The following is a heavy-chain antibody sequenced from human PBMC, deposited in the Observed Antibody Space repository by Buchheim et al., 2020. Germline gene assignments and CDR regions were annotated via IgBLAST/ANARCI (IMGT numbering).Heavy chain of an antibody. Sequence: QVQLQLWGAGLLKPSETLSLTCAVYGGSFSGYYWSWIRQPPGKGLEWIGEINHSGSTNYNPSLKSRATISVDTSKNQFSLKLSSVTAADTAVYYCAKFTYSSGWYYFDYWGQGTL. V-gene: IGHV4-34*01. CDR2: INHSGST. J-gene: IGHJ4*02. CDR3: AKFTYSSGWYYFDY. D-gene: IGHD6-19*01. CDR1: GGSFSGYY.